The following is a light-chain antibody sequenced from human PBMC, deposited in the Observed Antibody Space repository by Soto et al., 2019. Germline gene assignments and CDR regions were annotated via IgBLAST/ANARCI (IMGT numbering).Light chain of an antibody. CDR3: QQYGNSPT. CDR2: GAS. V-gene: IGKV3-20*01. CDR1: QSVSTY. J-gene: IGKJ1*01. Sequence: EIVLTQSPGTLSLSPGERATLSCRASQSVSTYLAWYQQKPGQGPRLLIDGASNRATGIPDRFSGSGSGTDFTLTSSRLAPEDSGVYYCQQYGNSPTFGQGTKVEIK.